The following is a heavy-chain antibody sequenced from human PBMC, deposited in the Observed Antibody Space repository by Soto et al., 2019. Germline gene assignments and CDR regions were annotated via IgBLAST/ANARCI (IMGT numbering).Heavy chain of an antibody. J-gene: IGHJ6*02. CDR2: IYYSGST. CDR1: GGSISSYY. D-gene: IGHD3-3*01. CDR3: ARVGYYDFWSGSRSPFYYGMDV. V-gene: IGHV4-59*01. Sequence: XGTLSPTCTVSGGSISSYYWSWIRQPPGKGLEWIGYIYYSGSTNYNPSLKSRVTISVDTSKNQFSLKLSSVTAADTAVYYCARVGYYDFWSGSRSPFYYGMDVWGQGTTVTVSS.